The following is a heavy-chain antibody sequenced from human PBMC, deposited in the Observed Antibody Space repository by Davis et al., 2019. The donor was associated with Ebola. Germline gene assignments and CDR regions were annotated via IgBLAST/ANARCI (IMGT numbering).Heavy chain of an antibody. CDR1: GFTFSSYA. J-gene: IGHJ4*02. Sequence: GESLKISCAASGFTFSSYAMHWVRQAPGKGLEWVAVISYDGSNKYYADSVKGRFTISRDNSKNTLYLQMNSLRAEDTAVYYCARKTYFDYWGQGTLATVSS. V-gene: IGHV3-30*04. CDR2: ISYDGSNK. CDR3: ARKTYFDY.